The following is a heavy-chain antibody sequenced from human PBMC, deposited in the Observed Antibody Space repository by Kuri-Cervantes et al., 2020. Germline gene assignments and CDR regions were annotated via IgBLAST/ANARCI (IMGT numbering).Heavy chain of an antibody. CDR1: GLAVSSNY. D-gene: IGHD6-13*01. Sequence: GESLKISCAVSGLAVSSNYMSWVRQAPGKGLEWVSFIYSESGGGSTFYADSVKGRFTISRDNSKNSLYLQMNSLRAEDTALYYCAKDTVAAAGRGGIFDYWGQGTLVTVS. J-gene: IGHJ4*02. CDR3: AKDTVAAAGRGGIFDY. CDR2: IYSESGGGST. V-gene: IGHV3-53*05.